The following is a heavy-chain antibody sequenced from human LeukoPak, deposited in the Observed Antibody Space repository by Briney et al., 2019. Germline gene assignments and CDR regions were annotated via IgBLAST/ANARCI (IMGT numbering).Heavy chain of an antibody. CDR3: AREGSDDIVLMVYAIYYSDY. Sequence: PSENLSLTCTVSGGSISSSSYYWGWIRQPPGKGLEWIGSIYYSGSTYYNPSLKSRVTISVDTSKNQFSLKLSSVTAADTAVYYCAREGSDDIVLMVYAIYYSDYWGQGTLVTVSS. CDR1: GGSISSSSYY. V-gene: IGHV4-39*07. D-gene: IGHD2-8*01. J-gene: IGHJ4*02. CDR2: IYYSGST.